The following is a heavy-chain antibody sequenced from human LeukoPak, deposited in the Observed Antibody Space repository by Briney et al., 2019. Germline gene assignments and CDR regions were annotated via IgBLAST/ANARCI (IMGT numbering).Heavy chain of an antibody. D-gene: IGHD1-26*01. CDR3: SKDRATSGSYWAVLDY. V-gene: IGHV3-30*18. Sequence: GGSVRLSCAASGFTFSSYGMHWVRQAPGKGLEWVAVISNDGSNKYYADSVKGRFTISRDNSKNTLYLQMNSLRAEDTVVYYCSKDRATSGSYWAVLDYWGQGTLVTVSS. J-gene: IGHJ4*02. CDR2: ISNDGSNK. CDR1: GFTFSSYG.